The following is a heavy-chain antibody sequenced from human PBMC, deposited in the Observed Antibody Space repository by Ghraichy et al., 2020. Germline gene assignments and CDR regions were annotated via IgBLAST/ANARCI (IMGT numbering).Heavy chain of an antibody. J-gene: IGHJ4*02. Sequence: SETLSLTCTVSGGSISSSSYYWGWIRQPPGKGLEWIGSIYYSGSTYYNPSLKSRVTISVDTSKNQFSLKLSSVTAADTAVYYCARSGHMITFGGVKSQFDYWGQGTLVTVSS. CDR2: IYYSGST. CDR3: ARSGHMITFGGVKSQFDY. D-gene: IGHD3-16*01. CDR1: GGSISSSSYY. V-gene: IGHV4-39*01.